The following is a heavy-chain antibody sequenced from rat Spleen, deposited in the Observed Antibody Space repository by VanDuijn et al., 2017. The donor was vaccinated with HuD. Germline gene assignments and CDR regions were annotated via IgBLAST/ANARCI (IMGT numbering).Heavy chain of an antibody. Sequence: EVQLVESGGGLVQPGRSLKLSCVASGFTFNNYWMTWIRQAPAKGLEWVATISTGGGDTYYRDSVKGRFTISRDNAKNSLYLQMDSLRSEDTATYYCARRGYNSGYDYWGQGVMVTVSS. CDR3: ARRGYNSGYDY. V-gene: IGHV5S13*01. CDR1: GFTFNNYW. D-gene: IGHD4-3*01. J-gene: IGHJ2*01. CDR2: ISTGGGDT.